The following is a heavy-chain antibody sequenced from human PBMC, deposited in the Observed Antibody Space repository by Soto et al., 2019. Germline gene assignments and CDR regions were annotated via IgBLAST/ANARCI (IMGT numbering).Heavy chain of an antibody. CDR3: AKASSEYYYYYYYIDV. V-gene: IGHV3-30*18. Sequence: QVQLVESGGGVVQPGRSLRLSCAASGFTFSTYGMHWVRQAPGKGLEWVAVISYDGSNEYYADSVKGRFTISRDNSKNKLYLQMNGVRAEDTALFYCAKASSEYYYYYYYIDVWGKGTTVTVSS. CDR2: ISYDGSNE. CDR1: GFTFSTYG. J-gene: IGHJ6*03.